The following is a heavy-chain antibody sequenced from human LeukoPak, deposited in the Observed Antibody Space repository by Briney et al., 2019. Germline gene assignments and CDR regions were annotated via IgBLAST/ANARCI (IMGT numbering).Heavy chain of an antibody. V-gene: IGHV3-9*01. D-gene: IGHD3-3*01. CDR2: IGWNSGNI. J-gene: IGHJ2*01. CDR3: AKGPHYDFWSGWFDL. Sequence: GGSLRLSCAASGFTFDDYAMHWVRQAPGKGLEWVSGIGWNSGNIGYADSVKGRFTISRDNAKNSLYLQMNSLRPEDTAFYYCAKGPHYDFWSGWFDLWGRGTLVTVSS. CDR1: GFTFDDYA.